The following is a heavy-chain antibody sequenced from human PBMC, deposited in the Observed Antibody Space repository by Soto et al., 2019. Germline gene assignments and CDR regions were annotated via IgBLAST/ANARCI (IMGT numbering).Heavy chain of an antibody. J-gene: IGHJ5*02. Sequence: QVQLVQSGAEVKKPGASVKVSCKASGYTFTGYYMHWVRQAPGQGLEWMGWINPNSGGTNYAQKFQGRVTTTRDTSISTAYMELSRLRSDDTAVYYCARGRYCSSTSCYMGWFDPWGQGTLVTVSS. CDR1: GYTFTGYY. V-gene: IGHV1-2*02. CDR2: INPNSGGT. D-gene: IGHD2-2*02. CDR3: ARGRYCSSTSCYMGWFDP.